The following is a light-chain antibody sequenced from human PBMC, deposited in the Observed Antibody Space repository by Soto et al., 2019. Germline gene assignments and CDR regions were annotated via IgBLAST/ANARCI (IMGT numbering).Light chain of an antibody. V-gene: IGKV3-20*01. J-gene: IGKJ1*01. CDR1: QSVSSSY. CDR2: GAS. Sequence: EIVLTQSPGTLSLSPGERATLSCRASQSVSSSYLAWYQQKPGQAPRLVIYGASSRATGIPDRFSGSGSGTYLTLTISRLEPEDFAVYYCQQYGSSPPWTFGQGTNVETK. CDR3: QQYGSSPPWT.